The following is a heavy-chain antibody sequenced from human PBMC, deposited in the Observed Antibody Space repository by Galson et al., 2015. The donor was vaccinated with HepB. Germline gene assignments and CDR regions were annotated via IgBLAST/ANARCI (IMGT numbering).Heavy chain of an antibody. V-gene: IGHV3-48*04. CDR3: AREPIAVAGKGDY. CDR1: GFTFSSYS. D-gene: IGHD6-19*01. Sequence: SLRLSCAASGFTFSSYSMNWVRQAPGKGLEWVSYISSSSSTIYYADSVKGRFTISRDNAKNSLYLQMNSLRAEDTAVYYCAREPIAVAGKGDYWGQGTLVTVSS. J-gene: IGHJ4*02. CDR2: ISSSSSTI.